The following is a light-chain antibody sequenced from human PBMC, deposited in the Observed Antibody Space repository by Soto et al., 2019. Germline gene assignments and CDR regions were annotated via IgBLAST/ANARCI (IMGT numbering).Light chain of an antibody. V-gene: IGKV3-15*01. Sequence: EIVMTQSPATLSVSPGERATLSCRASQSVSSNVAWYQQKPGQAPRLLIYGASTRATGIPARFSGSGSGTEFTLTISSLQSEDFAVYYCQQYNNWPPYTFSQGTKLEIK. CDR2: GAS. J-gene: IGKJ2*01. CDR3: QQYNNWPPYT. CDR1: QSVSSN.